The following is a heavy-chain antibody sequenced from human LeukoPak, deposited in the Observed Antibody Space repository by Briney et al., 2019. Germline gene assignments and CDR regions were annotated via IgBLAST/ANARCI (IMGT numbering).Heavy chain of an antibody. CDR3: ARTDWHSGSPSPRPDAFDI. V-gene: IGHV3-21*01. D-gene: IGHD1-26*01. Sequence: GGSLRLSCAASGFTFSSYSMTWVRQAPGKGLEWVSSISSSSSYIYYADSVKGRFTISRDNAKNSLYLQMNSLRAEDTAVYYCARTDWHSGSPSPRPDAFDIWGQGTMVTVSS. J-gene: IGHJ3*02. CDR1: GFTFSSYS. CDR2: ISSSSSYI.